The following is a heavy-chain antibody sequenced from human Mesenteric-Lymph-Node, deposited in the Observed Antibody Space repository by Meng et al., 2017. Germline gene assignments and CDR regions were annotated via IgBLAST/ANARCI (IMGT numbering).Heavy chain of an antibody. Sequence: SQTLSLTCAISGDSVSSNSAAWNWIRQSPSRGLEWLGRTYYRSKWYNDYAVSVKSRITINPDTSKNQFSLQLNSVTPEDTAVYYCARDSSGWYGGRQYYFDYWGQGTLVTVSS. V-gene: IGHV6-1*01. CDR2: TYYRSKWYN. CDR3: ARDSSGWYGGRQYYFDY. CDR1: GDSVSSNSAA. J-gene: IGHJ4*02. D-gene: IGHD6-19*01.